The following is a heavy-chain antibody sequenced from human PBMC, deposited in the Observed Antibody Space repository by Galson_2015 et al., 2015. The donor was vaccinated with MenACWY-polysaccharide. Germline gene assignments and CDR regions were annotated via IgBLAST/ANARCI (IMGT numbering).Heavy chain of an antibody. CDR3: ARHGTRAALVSAASDY. D-gene: IGHD2-2*01. J-gene: IGHJ4*02. CDR2: ISPSNFDI. CDR1: GYIFTNYW. Sequence: QSGAEVKEPGESLKISCKTSGYIFTNYWIGWVRQMPGKGLEWVRIISPSNFDIRYSPSFQGQVTISADKSITTAYLQWSSLKASDTAVYYCARHGTRAALVSAASDYWGQGTLVTVSS. V-gene: IGHV5-51*01.